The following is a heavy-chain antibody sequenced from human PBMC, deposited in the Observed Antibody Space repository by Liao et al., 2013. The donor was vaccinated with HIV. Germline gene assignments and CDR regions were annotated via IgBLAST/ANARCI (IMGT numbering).Heavy chain of an antibody. V-gene: IGHV4-4*07. Sequence: QVHLRESGPGLVKPSETLSLTCTVSGGSISSYFWTWIRQPAGKGLEWIGRIYTTGISDYNPSLKSRITMSVDTSKNQFSLKLSSVTAADTAVYYCATGIVQMVYALGDWGQGTLVTVSS. CDR3: ATGIVQMVYALGD. CDR2: IYTTGIS. J-gene: IGHJ4*02. D-gene: IGHD2-8*01. CDR1: GGSISSYF.